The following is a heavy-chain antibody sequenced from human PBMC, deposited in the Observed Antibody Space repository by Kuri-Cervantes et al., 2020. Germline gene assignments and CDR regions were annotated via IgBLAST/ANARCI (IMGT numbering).Heavy chain of an antibody. J-gene: IGHJ6*02. Sequence: ETLSLTCAASGFTFSSYSMNWVRQAPGKGLEWVSYISSSSSTIYYADSVEGRFTISRDNAKNSLYLQMNSLRAEDTAVYYCARSITMVRGYGMDVWGQGTTVTVSS. CDR1: GFTFSSYS. CDR2: ISSSSSTI. V-gene: IGHV3-48*01. CDR3: ARSITMVRGYGMDV. D-gene: IGHD3-10*01.